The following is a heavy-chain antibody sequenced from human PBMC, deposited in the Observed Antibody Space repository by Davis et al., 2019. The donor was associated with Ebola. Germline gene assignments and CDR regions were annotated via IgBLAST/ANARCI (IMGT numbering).Heavy chain of an antibody. CDR1: GFIFRNYV. CDR3: ARAVQGVAATVPYYFYGMDV. J-gene: IGHJ6*02. D-gene: IGHD6-25*01. Sequence: PGGSLRLSCETSGFIFRNYVMSWVRQAPGKGLEWVSVIYSGGTTYYADSVKGRFTISRDTSKNTLNLQMNSLRAEDTAVYHCARAVQGVAATVPYYFYGMDVWGQGTTVTVSS. V-gene: IGHV3-53*01. CDR2: IYSGGTT.